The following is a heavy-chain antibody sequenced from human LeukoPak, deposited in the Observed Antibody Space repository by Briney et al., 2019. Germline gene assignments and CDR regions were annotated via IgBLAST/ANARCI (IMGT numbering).Heavy chain of an antibody. Sequence: ASVKVSCRASGYTFTSCHMHWVRQAPGQGLEWIGIINPSSGGTHYAQRLQGRITMTRDTSTSTVYMELSSLGSDDTAVYYCARGLDSSGYYRYWGQGTLVTVSS. V-gene: IGHV1-46*01. D-gene: IGHD3-22*01. CDR3: ARGLDSSGYYRY. CDR2: INPSSGGT. J-gene: IGHJ4*02. CDR1: GYTFTSCH.